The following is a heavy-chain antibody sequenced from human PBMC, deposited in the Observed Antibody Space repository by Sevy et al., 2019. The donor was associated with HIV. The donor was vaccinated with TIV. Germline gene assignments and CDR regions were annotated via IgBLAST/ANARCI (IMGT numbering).Heavy chain of an antibody. J-gene: IGHJ4*02. Sequence: GGSLRLSCAASGFTFSKYSMSWVRQPPGKGLEWVSTLSFGGGAVNYEDSVKGRFTISRDTSKSSVYLQMNNLRPEDSAVYYCAREGCTKPHDYWGQGTLVTVSS. V-gene: IGHV3-23*01. CDR1: GFTFSKYS. CDR2: LSFGGGAV. D-gene: IGHD2-8*01. CDR3: AREGCTKPHDY.